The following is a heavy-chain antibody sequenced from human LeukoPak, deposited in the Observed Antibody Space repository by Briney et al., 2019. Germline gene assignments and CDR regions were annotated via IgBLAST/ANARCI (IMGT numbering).Heavy chain of an antibody. CDR2: ISGSGGRT. CDR3: AKASNWGLKWGLLYY. D-gene: IGHD7-27*01. J-gene: IGHJ4*02. V-gene: IGHV3-23*01. CDR1: GFTFSSYA. Sequence: GGSLRLSCAASGFTFSSYAMSWVRQAPGKGLEWVSAISGSGGRTYYADSVKGRFTISRDNSKNTLYLQMNSLRAEDTAVYYCAKASNWGLKWGLLYYWGQGTLVTVSS.